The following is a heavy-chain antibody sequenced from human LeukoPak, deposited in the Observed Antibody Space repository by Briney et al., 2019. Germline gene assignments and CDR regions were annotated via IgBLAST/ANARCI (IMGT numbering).Heavy chain of an antibody. CDR2: IYDSENS. V-gene: IGHV4-31*03. CDR1: GDSISSNNYF. CDR3: ARVQSSIVGATTPGAFDI. J-gene: IGHJ3*02. D-gene: IGHD1-26*01. Sequence: SETLSLTCTVSGDSISSNNYFWSWIRQHPGEGLEWIGYIYDSENSYYNPSLNSRVATSVDTSKNQFSLKLSSVTAADTAVYYCARVQSSIVGATTPGAFDIWGQGTMVTVSS.